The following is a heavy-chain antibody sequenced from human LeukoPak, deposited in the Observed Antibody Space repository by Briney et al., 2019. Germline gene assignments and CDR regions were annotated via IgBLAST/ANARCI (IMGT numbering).Heavy chain of an antibody. D-gene: IGHD3-10*01. V-gene: IGHV3-23*01. CDR3: AKIYLRGVIIMGDYFDY. CDR2: ISPGGGPT. Sequence: GGSLRLSCAGSGFPFSSHGMNWVRQAPGKGLEWVSGISPGGGPTYYADSVKGRFTISRDDSKNTLYLQMNSLRAEDTAVYYCAKIYLRGVIIMGDYFDYWGQGTLVTVSS. J-gene: IGHJ4*02. CDR1: GFPFSSHG.